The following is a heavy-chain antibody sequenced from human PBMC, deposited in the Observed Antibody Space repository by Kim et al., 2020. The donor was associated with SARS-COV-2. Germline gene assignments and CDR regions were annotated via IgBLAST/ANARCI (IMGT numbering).Heavy chain of an antibody. J-gene: IGHJ6*02. Sequence: ASVKVSCKASGYTFTSYGISWVRQAPGQGLEWMGWISAYNGNTNYAQKLQGRVTMTTDTSTSTAYMELRSLRSDDTAVYYCARETLVATSYYGMDVWGQGTTVTVSS. CDR2: ISAYNGNT. CDR3: ARETLVATSYYGMDV. D-gene: IGHD5-12*01. V-gene: IGHV1-18*01. CDR1: GYTFTSYG.